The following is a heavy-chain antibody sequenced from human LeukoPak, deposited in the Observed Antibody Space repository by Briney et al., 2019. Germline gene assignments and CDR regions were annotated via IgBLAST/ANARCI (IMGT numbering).Heavy chain of an antibody. CDR3: AKPPPGYDSSGPFDY. Sequence: PGGSLRLSCAASGFTFSSYAMSWVRQAPGKGLEWVSAISGSGGSTYYADSVKGRFTISRDNSKSTLYLQMNSLRAEDTAVYYCAKPPPGYDSSGPFDYWGQGTLVTVSS. CDR2: ISGSGGST. D-gene: IGHD3-22*01. CDR1: GFTFSSYA. J-gene: IGHJ4*02. V-gene: IGHV3-23*01.